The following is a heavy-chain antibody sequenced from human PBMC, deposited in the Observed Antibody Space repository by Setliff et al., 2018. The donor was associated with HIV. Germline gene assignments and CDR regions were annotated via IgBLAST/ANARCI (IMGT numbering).Heavy chain of an antibody. D-gene: IGHD6-13*01. Sequence: GASVKVSCKASGDIPRHYGFNWVRQAPGQGLEWVGSVIPVFGEPHYAQRFQGRVTMTEDTSTDTAYMELSSLRSDDTAMYYCATDPGYSSTWYSESFQHWGQGTVVTVSS. CDR1: GDIPRHYG. J-gene: IGHJ1*01. CDR2: VIPVFGEP. CDR3: ATDPGYSSTWYSESFQH. V-gene: IGHV1-69*04.